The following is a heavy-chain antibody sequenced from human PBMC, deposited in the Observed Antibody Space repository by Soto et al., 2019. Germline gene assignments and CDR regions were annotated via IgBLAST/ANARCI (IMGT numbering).Heavy chain of an antibody. Sequence: QVQLVQSGAELRRPGSSVKVSCTASGGTFSTYDISWVRQAPGQGLEWMGGIIPAFDATKFAQKFQGRLTITADKSTGTVYMELSSLSSEDTAVYYCARDRSISWYNGTFYFDSWGQGTLVTVSS. J-gene: IGHJ4*02. D-gene: IGHD1-1*01. CDR2: IIPAFDAT. V-gene: IGHV1-69*06. CDR3: ARDRSISWYNGTFYFDS. CDR1: GGTFSTYD.